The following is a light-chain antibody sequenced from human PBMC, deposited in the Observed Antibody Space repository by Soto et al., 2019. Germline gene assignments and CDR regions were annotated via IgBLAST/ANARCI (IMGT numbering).Light chain of an antibody. CDR3: QQFDNLPLT. Sequence: IQMTQSPSCLSAYVGGRVTITCQASQDIRKYLNWYQQKPGKAPNLLIYDTSNLETGVPSRFSGSGSGTDSTFTISSLQPEDIAAYYCQQFDNLPLTFAGGTKVDIK. J-gene: IGKJ4*01. CDR1: QDIRKY. V-gene: IGKV1-33*01. CDR2: DTS.